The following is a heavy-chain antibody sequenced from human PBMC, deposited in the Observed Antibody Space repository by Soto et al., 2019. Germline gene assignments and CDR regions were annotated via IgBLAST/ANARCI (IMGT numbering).Heavy chain of an antibody. J-gene: IGHJ5*02. D-gene: IGHD2-2*01. Sequence: ASVKVSCKASGYTFTGYYMHWVRQAPGQGLEWMGWINPNSGGTNYAQKFQGWVTMTRDTSISTAYMELRSLRSDDTAVYYCARVVPGAEAWFGPWGQGTLVTVSS. CDR2: INPNSGGT. CDR1: GYTFTGYY. V-gene: IGHV1-2*04. CDR3: ARVVPGAEAWFGP.